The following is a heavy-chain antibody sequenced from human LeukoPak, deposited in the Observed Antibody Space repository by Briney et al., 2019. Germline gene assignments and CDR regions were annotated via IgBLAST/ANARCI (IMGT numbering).Heavy chain of an antibody. CDR2: MNPNSGNA. J-gene: IGHJ4*02. CDR3: ARGLAVDSYYYDSSGYEDY. CDR1: GYTFTSYD. Sequence: ASVKVSCKASGYTFTSYDINWVRQATGQGLEWMGWMNPNSGNAGYAQKFQGRVTMTRNTSISTAYMELSSLRSEDTAVYYCARGLAVDSYYYDSSGYEDYWGQGTLVTASS. V-gene: IGHV1-8*01. D-gene: IGHD3-22*01.